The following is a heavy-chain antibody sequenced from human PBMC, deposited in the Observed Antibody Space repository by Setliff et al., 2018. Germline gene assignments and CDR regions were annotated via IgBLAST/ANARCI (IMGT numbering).Heavy chain of an antibody. CDR3: AGVYGENDLPDI. CDR2: IYYRGST. CDR1: GGSISSTSYY. Sequence: KLSETLSLTCTVSGGSISSTSYYWAWIRQPPGKGLEWTGSIYYRGSTFIYPSLRSRVTISADTSKNQFSLKLTSVTAADTAMYYCAGVYGENDLPDIWGQGTMVTVSS. D-gene: IGHD4-17*01. V-gene: IGHV4-39*07. J-gene: IGHJ3*02.